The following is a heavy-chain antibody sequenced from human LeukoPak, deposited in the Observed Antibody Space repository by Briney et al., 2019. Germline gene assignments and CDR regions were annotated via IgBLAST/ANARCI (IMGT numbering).Heavy chain of an antibody. CDR3: ARVEYSSSSNDY. CDR2: IYHSGST. D-gene: IGHD6-6*01. Sequence: PSETLSLTCTVSGYSISSGYYWGWIRQPPGKGLEWIGSIYHSGSTYYNPSLKSRVTISVDTSKNQFSLKLSSVTAADTAVYYCARVEYSSSSNDYWGQGTLVTVSS. CDR1: GYSISSGYY. V-gene: IGHV4-38-2*02. J-gene: IGHJ4*02.